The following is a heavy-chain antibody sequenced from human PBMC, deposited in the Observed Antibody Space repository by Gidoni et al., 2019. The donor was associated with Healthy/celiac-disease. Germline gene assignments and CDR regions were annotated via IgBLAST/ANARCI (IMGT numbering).Heavy chain of an antibody. CDR2: IYYSGST. V-gene: IGHV4-31*03. D-gene: IGHD1-7*01. J-gene: IGHJ4*02. Sequence: QVQLQASGPGLVKPSQTLSLTCTVSGGSISSGRYYWSWIRQHPGKGLEWIGYIYYSGSTYYNPSLKSRVTISVDTAKNQFSLKLSSVTAADTAVYYCARGGRGTTDFDYWGQGTLVTVSS. CDR1: GGSISSGRYY. CDR3: ARGGRGTTDFDY.